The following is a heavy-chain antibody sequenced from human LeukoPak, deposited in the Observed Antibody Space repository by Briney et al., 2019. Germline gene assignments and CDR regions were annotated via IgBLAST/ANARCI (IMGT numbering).Heavy chain of an antibody. V-gene: IGHV3-23*01. D-gene: IGHD3-3*01. Sequence: GGSLRLSCAASGFSFSSYAMNWVRQAPGKGLEWVSLISGTGGSTYYADSVRGRFTISRDNSKNTLYLQMDSLRAEDTAVYYCARDRAWNYFDYWGQGTLVTVSS. CDR1: GFSFSSYA. CDR2: ISGTGGST. J-gene: IGHJ4*02. CDR3: ARDRAWNYFDY.